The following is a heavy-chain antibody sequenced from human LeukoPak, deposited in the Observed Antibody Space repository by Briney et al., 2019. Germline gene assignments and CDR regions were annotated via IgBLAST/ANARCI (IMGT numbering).Heavy chain of an antibody. CDR1: GSNFNSYA. V-gene: IGHV3-21*06. CDR3: ARDRPTGASRVFVIQ. J-gene: IGHJ4*02. CDR2: MSSGGTYI. Sequence: GGSLRLSCAVSGSNFNSYAMTWLRQAPGKGLEWISSMSSGGTYIYYADSVRGRFTISRDNTNNSLYLLMNDLRVEDTALYYCARDRPTGASRVFVIQWGQGTPVTVSS. D-gene: IGHD5-18*01.